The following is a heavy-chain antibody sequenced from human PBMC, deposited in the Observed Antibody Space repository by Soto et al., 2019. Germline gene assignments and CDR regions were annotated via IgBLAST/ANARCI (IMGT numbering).Heavy chain of an antibody. Sequence: QVQLQESGPGLVKPSQTLSLTCTVSGGSISSGGYYWSWIRQHPGKGLEWIGYIYYSGSTYYNPSLKGRVTISVDTAKNQFSLKLSSVTAADTAVYYCARDLGYCSGGSCYSPYYFDYWGQGTLVTVSS. J-gene: IGHJ4*02. V-gene: IGHV4-31*03. CDR3: ARDLGYCSGGSCYSPYYFDY. D-gene: IGHD2-15*01. CDR2: IYYSGST. CDR1: GGSISSGGYY.